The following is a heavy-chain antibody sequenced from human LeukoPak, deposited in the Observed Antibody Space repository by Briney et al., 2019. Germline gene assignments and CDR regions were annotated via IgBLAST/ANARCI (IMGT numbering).Heavy chain of an antibody. V-gene: IGHV4-39*07. CDR2: VYRSGST. Sequence: SETLSLTCTVSGGSISSSSYYWGWIRQPPGKGLEWIGSVYRSGSTYYNPSLKSRVTISVDTSKNQISLKVRSVTAADTAMYYCARENWVFDYWGQGILVTVSS. J-gene: IGHJ4*02. CDR1: GGSISSSSYY. D-gene: IGHD7-27*01. CDR3: ARENWVFDY.